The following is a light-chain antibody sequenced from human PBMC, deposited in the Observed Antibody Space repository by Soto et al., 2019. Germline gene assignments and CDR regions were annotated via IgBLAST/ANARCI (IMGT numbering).Light chain of an antibody. CDR2: DAS. CDR1: QSLSSS. CDR3: QQYNNWPPLT. Sequence: PGERATLSCRASQSLSSSLAWYQQKPGQAPRLLIYDASNRATGIPARFSGSGSGTDFTLTISSLQSEDFAVYYCQQYNNWPPLTFGGGTKVDIK. J-gene: IGKJ4*01. V-gene: IGKV3D-15*01.